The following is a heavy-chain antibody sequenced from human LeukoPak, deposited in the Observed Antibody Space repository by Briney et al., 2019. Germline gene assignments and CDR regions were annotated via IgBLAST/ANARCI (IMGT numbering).Heavy chain of an antibody. CDR1: GYSFTTYW. V-gene: IGHV5-51*01. Sequence: GESLKISCKGSGYSFTTYWIGWVRQMPGEGLEWMGIIYPGDSDTRYSPSFQGQVTISADKSISTAYLQWSSLKASDTAMYYCARRLFIGGYQNYFDYWGQGTLVTVSS. CDR2: IYPGDSDT. CDR3: ARRLFIGGYQNYFDY. D-gene: IGHD1-26*01. J-gene: IGHJ4*02.